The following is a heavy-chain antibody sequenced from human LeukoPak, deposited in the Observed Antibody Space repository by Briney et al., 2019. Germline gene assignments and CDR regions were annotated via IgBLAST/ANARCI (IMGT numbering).Heavy chain of an antibody. V-gene: IGHV4-34*01. CDR2: INHSGST. Sequence: SETLSLTCAVYGGSFSGYYWSWIRQPPGKGLEWIGEINHSGSTNYNPSLKSRVTISVDTSKNQFSLKLSSVTAADTAVYYCARGGGASITIFGVVAQWPNYFDYWGQGTLVTVSS. D-gene: IGHD3-3*01. CDR1: GGSFSGYY. J-gene: IGHJ4*02. CDR3: ARGGGASITIFGVVAQWPNYFDY.